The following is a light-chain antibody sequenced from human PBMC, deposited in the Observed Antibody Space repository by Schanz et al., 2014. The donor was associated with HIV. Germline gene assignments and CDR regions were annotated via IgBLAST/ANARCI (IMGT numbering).Light chain of an antibody. J-gene: IGKJ3*01. Sequence: EIVMTQSPATLSVSPGERATLSCRASQSVSSNLAWYQQKPGQAPRLLIYGASTRATGIPARFSGSGSGTEFTLSISSLQPEDFAVYYCQQRSNWPPEFTFGPGTKVDIK. V-gene: IGKV3-15*01. CDR1: QSVSSN. CDR3: QQRSNWPPEFT. CDR2: GAS.